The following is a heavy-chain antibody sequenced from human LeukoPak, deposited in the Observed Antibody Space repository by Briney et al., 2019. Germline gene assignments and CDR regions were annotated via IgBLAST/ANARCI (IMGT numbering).Heavy chain of an antibody. D-gene: IGHD3-22*01. CDR3: AHDRKGIGFGP. CDR2: IYWNDDE. CDR1: GFSLTTTGMDSTGVG. V-gene: IGHV2-5*01. J-gene: IGHJ5*02. Sequence: ESGPTLVKPTQTLTLTCTFSGFSLTTTGMDSTGVGVTWVRQPPGKALEWLALIYWNDDERYNPSLKTRLTITKDTSRNQVVLTMTKMDPVDTATYFCAHDRKGIGFGPWGQGTLVTVSS.